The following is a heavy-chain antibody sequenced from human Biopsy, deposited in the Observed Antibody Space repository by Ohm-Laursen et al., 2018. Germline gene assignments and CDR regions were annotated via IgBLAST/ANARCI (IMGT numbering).Heavy chain of an antibody. CDR2: IIPIFQTT. CDR3: ATVRGLVWFGELIA. V-gene: IGHV1-69*06. Sequence: SVTVSCKVIGGTFSASGISWVRLAPGHGLEFVGGIIPIFQTTHYAQSFQGRVTIVADKSTSTAYMELSSLRSEDTAIYYCATVRGLVWFGELIAWGQGTLVTVSS. D-gene: IGHD3-10*01. CDR1: GGTFSASG. J-gene: IGHJ5*02.